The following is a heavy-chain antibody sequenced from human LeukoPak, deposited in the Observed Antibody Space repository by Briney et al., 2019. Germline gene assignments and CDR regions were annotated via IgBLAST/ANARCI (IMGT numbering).Heavy chain of an antibody. V-gene: IGHV3-21*01. Sequence: GGSLRLSCAASGFTFSSYSMNWVRQAPGKGLEWVSSISSSSYIYYADSVKGRFTISRDNARNSLYLQMNSLRAEDTAVYYCARDSFPDTAMVPFDYWGQGTLVTVSS. CDR2: ISSSSYI. CDR3: ARDSFPDTAMVPFDY. D-gene: IGHD5-18*01. J-gene: IGHJ4*02. CDR1: GFTFSSYS.